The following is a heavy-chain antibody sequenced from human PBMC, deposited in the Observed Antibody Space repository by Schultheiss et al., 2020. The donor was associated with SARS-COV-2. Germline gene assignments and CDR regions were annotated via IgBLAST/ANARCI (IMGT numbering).Heavy chain of an antibody. J-gene: IGHJ6*02. CDR2: IYYSGST. V-gene: IGHV4-31*03. D-gene: IGHD5-18*01. Sequence: SETLSLTCTVSGGSISSGDYYWSWIRQHPGKGLEWIGYIYYSGSTYYNPSLKSRVTISVDTSKNQFSLKLSSVTAADTAVYYCARVDTAMASYYYYGMDVWGQGTTVTVSS. CDR1: GGSISSGDYY. CDR3: ARVDTAMASYYYYGMDV.